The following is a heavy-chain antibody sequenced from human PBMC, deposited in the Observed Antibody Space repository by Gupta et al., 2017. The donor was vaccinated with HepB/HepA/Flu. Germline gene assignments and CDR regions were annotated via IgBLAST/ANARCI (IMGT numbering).Heavy chain of an antibody. CDR2: IIPIFGTA. Sequence: QVQLVQSGAEVKKPGSSVKVSCKASGGTFSSYAISWVRQAPGQGLGWLAGIIPIFGTANSAQKFQGRVTITADKSTSTAYMDLSSLRSEDSAVYYCARIRLEFPHYYYYMDVWGKGTTVTVSS. D-gene: IGHD3-10*01. CDR3: ARIRLEFPHYYYYMDV. J-gene: IGHJ6*03. V-gene: IGHV1-69*06. CDR1: GGTFSSYA.